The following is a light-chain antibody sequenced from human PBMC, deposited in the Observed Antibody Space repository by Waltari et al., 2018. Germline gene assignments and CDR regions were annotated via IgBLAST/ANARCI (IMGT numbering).Light chain of an antibody. Sequence: ETVLTQSPGTLSLSPGERATLFCRARQSVISTHLVWYQQRPGQAPRLLIYGASTRAPGIPDRFSGSGSGTDFALTISRLEPEDFAMYYCQQYGGSPLWTFGQGTKVEIK. CDR1: QSVISTH. CDR3: QQYGGSPLWT. CDR2: GAS. V-gene: IGKV3-20*01. J-gene: IGKJ1*01.